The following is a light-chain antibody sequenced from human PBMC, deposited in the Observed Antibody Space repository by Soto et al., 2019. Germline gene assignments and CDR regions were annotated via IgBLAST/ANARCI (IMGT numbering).Light chain of an antibody. CDR3: QQYGRTPLT. Sequence: EIVLTQSPGTLSLSPGERASLSCRASQSVSRNYVAWYHYKPGQAPRLLIYDASTRATGIPDRFCGSGSGADFTLTISRLEPEDFAVYFCQQYGRTPLTFGGGSKVEIK. CDR2: DAS. V-gene: IGKV3-20*01. J-gene: IGKJ4*01. CDR1: QSVSRNY.